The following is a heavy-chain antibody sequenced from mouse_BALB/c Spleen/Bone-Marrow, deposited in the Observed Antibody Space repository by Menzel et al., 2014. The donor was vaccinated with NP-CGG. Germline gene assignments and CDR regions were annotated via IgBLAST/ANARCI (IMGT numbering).Heavy chain of an antibody. CDR1: FSTFTEYT. CDR3: ARGWLLRHYFDY. CDR2: INPNNGGT. J-gene: IGHJ2*01. D-gene: IGHD2-3*01. Sequence: EVQVVESGPDLVQPGASVPLSFYSFFSTFTEYTMHWVKQSHVKSLEWIGGINPNNGGTSYSQPFKDKATWTVDKSSNTAYMELRSLTSEDSAVYYCARGWLLRHYFDYWGQGTTLTVSS. V-gene: IGHV1-22*01.